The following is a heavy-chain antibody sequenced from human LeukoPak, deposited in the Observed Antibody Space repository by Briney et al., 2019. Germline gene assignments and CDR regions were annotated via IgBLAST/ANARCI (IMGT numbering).Heavy chain of an antibody. D-gene: IGHD6-19*01. CDR1: GYTFTSYD. CDR2: MNTNSGNT. J-gene: IGHJ6*03. Sequence: GASVKVSCKASGYTFTSYDINWVRQATGQGLEWMGWMNTNSGNTGYAQKFQGRVTMTRNTSISTAYMELSSLRSEDTAVYYCARARAWLPTGDYYYYMDVWGKGTTVTVSS. CDR3: ARARAWLPTGDYYYYMDV. V-gene: IGHV1-8*01.